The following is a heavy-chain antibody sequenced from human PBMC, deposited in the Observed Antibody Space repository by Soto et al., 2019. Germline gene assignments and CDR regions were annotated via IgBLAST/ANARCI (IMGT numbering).Heavy chain of an antibody. CDR3: ARGYCSSTSCFYYYYGMDV. J-gene: IGHJ6*02. CDR2: ISSSSSYI. CDR1: GFTFSSYS. V-gene: IGHV3-21*01. Sequence: GGSLRLSCAASGFTFSSYSMNWVRQAPGKGLEWVSSISSSSSYIYYADSVKGRFTISRDNAKNSLYLQMNSLRAEDTAVYYCARGYCSSTSCFYYYYGMDVWGQGTTVTV. D-gene: IGHD2-2*01.